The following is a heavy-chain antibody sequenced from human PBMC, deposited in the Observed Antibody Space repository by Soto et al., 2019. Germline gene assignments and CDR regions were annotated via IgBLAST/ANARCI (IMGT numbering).Heavy chain of an antibody. J-gene: IGHJ4*02. D-gene: IGHD2-2*01. CDR2: ISWNSGSI. V-gene: IGHV3-9*01. Sequence: EVQLVESGGGLVQPGRSLRLSCAASGFTFDDYAMHWVRQAPGKGLEWVSGISWNSGSIGYADSVKGRFTISRDNAKNTLYLQMNSLRAEDTALYYCAKDTMDCSNTSCYAGEFDYWGQGTLVTFSS. CDR1: GFTFDDYA. CDR3: AKDTMDCSNTSCYAGEFDY.